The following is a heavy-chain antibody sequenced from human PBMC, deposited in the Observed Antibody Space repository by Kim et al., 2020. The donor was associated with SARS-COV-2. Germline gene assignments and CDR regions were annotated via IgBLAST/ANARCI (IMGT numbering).Heavy chain of an antibody. D-gene: IGHD6-6*01. CDR2: IYYSGST. V-gene: IGHV4-39*01. J-gene: IGHJ4*02. CDR1: GGSISSSSYY. Sequence: SETLSLTCTVSGGSISSSSYYWGWIRQPPGKGLEWIGSIYYSGSTYYNPSLKSRVTISVDTSKNQFSLKLSSVTAADTAVYYCARLYSSSSGPIFDYWGQGTLVTVSS. CDR3: ARLYSSSSGPIFDY.